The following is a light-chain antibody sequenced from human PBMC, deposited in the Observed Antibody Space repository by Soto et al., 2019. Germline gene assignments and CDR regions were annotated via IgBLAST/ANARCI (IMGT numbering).Light chain of an antibody. Sequence: EIVLTQSPGTLSLSPGERATLSCRASQIVSSTYLAWFQQKPGQAPRLLMYGASTRATGIPDRFSGSGSGTDSTLTISGLEPEDFALYYCQQYDVTPPNTFGGGTKVDIK. CDR1: QIVSSTY. CDR2: GAS. V-gene: IGKV3-20*01. J-gene: IGKJ4*01. CDR3: QQYDVTPPNT.